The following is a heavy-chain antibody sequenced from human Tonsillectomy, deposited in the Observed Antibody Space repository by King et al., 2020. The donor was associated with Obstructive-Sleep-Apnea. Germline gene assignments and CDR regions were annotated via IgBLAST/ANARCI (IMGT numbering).Heavy chain of an antibody. CDR3: ARGDYYDRE. CDR1: GFTVSSNS. CDR2: IYSGGTT. D-gene: IGHD3-22*01. J-gene: IGHJ4*02. V-gene: IGHV3-53*04. Sequence: EVQLVESGGGLVQPGGSLGLSCAASGFTVSSNSMSWVRQAPGKGLGCVSVIYSGGTTYYADSVKGRFTISRHNSNNTLYLQMNSLRTEDTAVYYCARGDYYDREWGQGTLVTVSS.